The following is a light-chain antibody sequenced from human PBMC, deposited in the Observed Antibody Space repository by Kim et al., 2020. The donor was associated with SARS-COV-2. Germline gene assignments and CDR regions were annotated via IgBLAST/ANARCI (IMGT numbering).Light chain of an antibody. CDR2: RYN. Sequence: QSVLTQPPSTSATPGQRVTISCSGSSSNIGSNIVNWYQQLPGMAPKLLIYRYNQRPSGVPARFSGSKSGTSASLAISGLQAQDEAGYYCAAWDDSLKGVVFGGGTK. CDR1: SSNIGSNI. J-gene: IGLJ2*01. CDR3: AAWDDSLKGVV. V-gene: IGLV1-44*01.